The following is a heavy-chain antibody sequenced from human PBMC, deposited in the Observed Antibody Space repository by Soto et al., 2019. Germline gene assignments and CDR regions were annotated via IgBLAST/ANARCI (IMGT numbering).Heavy chain of an antibody. CDR3: AGERFGALTNDAFGI. CDR2: IDYSGST. J-gene: IGHJ3*02. CDR1: GGSISSGGYY. Sequence: QVQLQASGPGLVKPSQTLSLTCTVSGGSISSGGYYWSWIRQHPGQALEWNGYIDYSGSTYYNPSLKSRVNISVDTSKNQFSQKLSPVTAADKAGYYCAGERFGALTNDAFGILGQGTMVTVSS. D-gene: IGHD3-16*01. V-gene: IGHV4-31*03.